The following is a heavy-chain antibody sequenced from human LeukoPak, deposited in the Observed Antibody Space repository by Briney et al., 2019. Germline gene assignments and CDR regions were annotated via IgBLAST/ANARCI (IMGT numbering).Heavy chain of an antibody. Sequence: HPGGSLRLSCAASGFTFSSYAMHWVRQAPGKGLEWVAVISYDGSNKYYADSVKGRFTISRDNSKNTLYLQMNSLRAEDTAVYYCARPHDFWSGYQFDYWGQGTLVTVSS. J-gene: IGHJ4*02. CDR2: ISYDGSNK. D-gene: IGHD3-3*01. CDR3: ARPHDFWSGYQFDY. CDR1: GFTFSSYA. V-gene: IGHV3-30-3*01.